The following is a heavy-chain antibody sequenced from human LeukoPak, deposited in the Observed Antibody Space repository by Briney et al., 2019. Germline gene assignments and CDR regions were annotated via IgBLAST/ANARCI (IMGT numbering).Heavy chain of an antibody. D-gene: IGHD2-15*01. CDR2: IKQDGSEK. CDR1: GFTFSSYW. V-gene: IGHV3-7*01. CDR3: AKDLKRWSNRWGDAFDI. J-gene: IGHJ3*02. Sequence: PGGSLRLSCAASGFTFSSYWMSWVRQAPGKGLEWVANIKQDGSEKYYADSVKGRFTISRDNSKNTLYLQTNSLRAEDTAVYYCAKDLKRWSNRWGDAFDIWGQGTMVTVSS.